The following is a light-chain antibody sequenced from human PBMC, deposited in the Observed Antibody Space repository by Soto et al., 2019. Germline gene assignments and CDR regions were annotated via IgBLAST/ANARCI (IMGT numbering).Light chain of an antibody. CDR2: GVF. J-gene: IGKJ5*01. Sequence: EIVLTQSPGTLSLSPGERATLSCRASQSVSSSYLAWYQQKPGQAPRLLIYGVFTRAAGIPDRFSASGSGTEFTLTISRLQPEDFGLYYCQQHKQWPITFGQGTRLEIK. CDR3: QQHKQWPIT. V-gene: IGKV3-20*01. CDR1: QSVSSSY.